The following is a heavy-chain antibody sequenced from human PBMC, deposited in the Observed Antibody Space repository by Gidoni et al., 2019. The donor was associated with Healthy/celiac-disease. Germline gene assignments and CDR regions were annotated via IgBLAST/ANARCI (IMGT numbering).Heavy chain of an antibody. CDR1: GFTFSNAG. CDR3: TTDSSWGILTGSEH. Sequence: EVQLVESGGGLVKPGGSLRLSCAASGFTFSNAGMNWVRQAPGKGLEWVGRIKSKTDGGTTDYAAPVKGRFTISRDDSKNTLYLQMNSLKTEDTAVYYCTTDSSWGILTGSEHWGQGTLVTVSS. D-gene: IGHD3-9*01. V-gene: IGHV3-15*07. CDR2: IKSKTDGGTT. J-gene: IGHJ4*02.